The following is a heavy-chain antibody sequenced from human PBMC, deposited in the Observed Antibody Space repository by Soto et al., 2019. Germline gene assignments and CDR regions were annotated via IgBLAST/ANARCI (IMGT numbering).Heavy chain of an antibody. CDR1: GYTFTSYA. J-gene: IGHJ5*02. Sequence: QVQLVQSGAEVKKPGASVTVSCKASGYTFTSYAMHWVRQAPGQRLEWMGWINAGNGNTKCSQKFQGRVTITRDTSASTAYMELSSLRSEDTAVYYCARGDGIAVAGPWGQGTLVTVSS. D-gene: IGHD6-19*01. V-gene: IGHV1-3*01. CDR2: INAGNGNT. CDR3: ARGDGIAVAGP.